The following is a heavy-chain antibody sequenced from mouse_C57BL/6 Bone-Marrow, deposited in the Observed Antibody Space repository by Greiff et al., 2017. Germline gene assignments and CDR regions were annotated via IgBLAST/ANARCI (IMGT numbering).Heavy chain of an antibody. CDR1: GYTFTTYP. Sequence: QVHVKQSGAELVKPGASVKMSCKASGYTFTTYPIEWMKQNHGKSLEWIGNFHPYNDDTKYNEKFKGKATLTVEKSSSTVYLKLSRLTSGVSAVYYCARKGERYSDYWGQGTTLTVSS. CDR2: FHPYNDDT. V-gene: IGHV1-47*01. CDR3: ARKGERYSDY. J-gene: IGHJ2*01.